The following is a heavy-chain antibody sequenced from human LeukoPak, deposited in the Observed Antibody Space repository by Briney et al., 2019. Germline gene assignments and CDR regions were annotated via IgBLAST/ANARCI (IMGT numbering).Heavy chain of an antibody. CDR1: GFSLSGYW. CDR3: VRDLGSLPGDY. D-gene: IGHD3-10*01. V-gene: IGHV3-7*01. CDR2: IRQDGGEK. Sequence: GGSLRLSCAASGFSLSGYWMSWVRQAPGKGLEWVANIRQDGGEKHYVDSVKGRFTISRDNAKDSLSLQMNSLRVEDTAVYYCVRDLGSLPGDYWGQGTLVTVSS. J-gene: IGHJ4*02.